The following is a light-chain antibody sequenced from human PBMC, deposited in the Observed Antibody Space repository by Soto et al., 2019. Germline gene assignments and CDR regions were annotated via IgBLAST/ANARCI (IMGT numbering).Light chain of an antibody. Sequence: EIVLTQSPGTLSLSPGERATLSCRASQSVSSSYLAWYQQKPGQAPRLLIYGASSRATGIPDRFSGSGSGTELALPISRLEPADFAVYYCQQYGSSPQTFGQGTKLEIK. CDR3: QQYGSSPQT. CDR1: QSVSSSY. V-gene: IGKV3-20*01. J-gene: IGKJ2*01. CDR2: GAS.